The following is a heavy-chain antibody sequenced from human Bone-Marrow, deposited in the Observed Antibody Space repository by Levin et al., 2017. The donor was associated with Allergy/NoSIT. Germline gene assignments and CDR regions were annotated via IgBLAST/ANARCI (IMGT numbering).Heavy chain of an antibody. D-gene: IGHD3-10*01. CDR3: ARAYASGRCQIKYYDAFDI. V-gene: IGHV3-23*01. Sequence: GESLKISCAASGFTFRSYAMSWVRQAPDKAPEWVSAISGGAINTHYAASVKGRFTISRDNAMNTVDLQMDSLRPEDTALYYCARAYASGRCQIKYYDAFDIWGQGTMVIISS. J-gene: IGHJ3*02. CDR1: GFTFRSYA. CDR2: ISGGAINT.